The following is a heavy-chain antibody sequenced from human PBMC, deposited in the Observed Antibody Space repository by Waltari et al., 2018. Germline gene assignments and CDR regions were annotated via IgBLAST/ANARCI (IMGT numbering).Heavy chain of an antibody. V-gene: IGHV5-51*01. CDR2: IYPGDFDT. CDR1: GYIFTHYW. J-gene: IGHJ6*02. D-gene: IGHD3-10*01. Sequence: EVQLVQSGAEVKKPGESLRISCQGSGYIFTHYWIGWVRQMPGKGLEWMGVIYPGDFDTRYSPSFQGQVTISADKSINTAYLQWSSLKASDTAMYYCAILPYYYGSGSYYSDYGMDVWGQGTTVTVSS. CDR3: AILPYYYGSGSYYSDYGMDV.